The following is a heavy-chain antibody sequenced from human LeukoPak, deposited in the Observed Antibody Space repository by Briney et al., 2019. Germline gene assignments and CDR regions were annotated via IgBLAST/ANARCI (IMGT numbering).Heavy chain of an antibody. CDR3: LYGGNSGDWVY. Sequence: SSETLSLTCAVSGGSISSSNWWSWVRQPPGKGLEWIGEIYHSENTNYNPSLRSRVTMSVDKSKNQFSLRLSSMTAADTAVYYCLYGGNSGDWVYWGQGTLVTVSS. V-gene: IGHV4-4*02. J-gene: IGHJ4*02. D-gene: IGHD4-23*01. CDR1: GGSISSSNW. CDR2: IYHSENT.